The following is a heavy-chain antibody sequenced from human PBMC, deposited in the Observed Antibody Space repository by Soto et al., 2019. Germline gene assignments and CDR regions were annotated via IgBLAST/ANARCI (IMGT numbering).Heavy chain of an antibody. CDR2: IYHRGST. V-gene: IGHV4-4*02. D-gene: IGHD5-12*01. Sequence: QVQLQESGPGLVKPSGTLSLTCAVSGGSISSSNWWSWVRQPPGKGLEWIGEIYHRGSTNYNPSLKSRVTISGDKSKNQFSLKLSSVTAADTAVYYCARAAAGGYSAYEVFDYWGQGTLVTVSS. CDR1: GGSISSSNW. CDR3: ARAAAGGYSAYEVFDY. J-gene: IGHJ4*02.